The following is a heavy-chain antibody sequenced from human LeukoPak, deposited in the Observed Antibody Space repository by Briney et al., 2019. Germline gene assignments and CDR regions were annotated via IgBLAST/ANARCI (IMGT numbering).Heavy chain of an antibody. CDR2: IYYSGST. CDR1: GGSISSYY. V-gene: IGHV4-59*01. Sequence: SETLSLTCTVSGGSISSYYWSWIRQPPGKGLEWIGYIYYSGSTNYNPSLKSRVTISVDTSKNQFSLKLSSVTAADTAVYYCARDGVPSAISRASWFDPGAREPWSPSPQ. CDR3: ARDGVPSAISRASWFDP. D-gene: IGHD2-2*02. J-gene: IGHJ5*02.